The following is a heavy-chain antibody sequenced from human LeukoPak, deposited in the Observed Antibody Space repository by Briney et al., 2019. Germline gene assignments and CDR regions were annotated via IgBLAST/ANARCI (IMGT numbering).Heavy chain of an antibody. Sequence: SETLSLTCTVSGGSIGSSSYYWGWVRQPPGKGLEWIGSIYYSGSTYYNPSLKSRVTISVDTSKNQFSLKLNSVTAADTAVYYCARVRAAASSYDAFDIWGRGTMVTVSS. CDR1: GGSIGSSSYY. V-gene: IGHV4-39*07. D-gene: IGHD2-2*01. CDR2: IYYSGST. CDR3: ARVRAAASSYDAFDI. J-gene: IGHJ3*02.